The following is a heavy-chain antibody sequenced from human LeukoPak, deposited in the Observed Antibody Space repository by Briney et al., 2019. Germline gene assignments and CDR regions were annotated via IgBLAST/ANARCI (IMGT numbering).Heavy chain of an antibody. D-gene: IGHD4-11*01. V-gene: IGHV4-4*02. J-gene: IGHJ4*02. CDR3: ARLTTNFDY. CDR2: IHQSGGT. CDR1: GGSISSSNW. Sequence: SGTLSLTCAVSGGSISSSNWWSWARQSPGKGLEWIGEIHQSGGTNYNPSLKSRVTISVDTSKNQFSLKLSSVTAADTAVYYCARLTTNFDYWGQGTLVTVSS.